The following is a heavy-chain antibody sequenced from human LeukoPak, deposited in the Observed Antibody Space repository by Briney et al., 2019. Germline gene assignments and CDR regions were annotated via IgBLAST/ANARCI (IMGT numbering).Heavy chain of an antibody. D-gene: IGHD6-13*01. Sequence: GSLRLSCTASGFTFGDYAMSWVRQAPGKGLEWVGFIRSKAYGGTTEYAASVKGRFTISRDDSKSIAYLQMNSLKTEDTAVYYCTRYRQLIDYWGQGTLVTVSS. J-gene: IGHJ4*02. CDR2: IRSKAYGGTT. CDR1: GFTFGDYA. V-gene: IGHV3-49*04. CDR3: TRYRQLIDY.